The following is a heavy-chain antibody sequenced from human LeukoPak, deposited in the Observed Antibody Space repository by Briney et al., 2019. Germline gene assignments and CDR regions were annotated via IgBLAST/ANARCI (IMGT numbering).Heavy chain of an antibody. CDR1: GFTFSNAW. Sequence: GGSLRLSCAASGFTFSNAWMSWVRQAPGKGLEWVGRIKSKTDGGTTDYAAPVKGRFTISRDDSKNTLYLQMNSLRAEDTAVYYCAKSAEGSTSCYMDVWGKGTTVTVSS. J-gene: IGHJ6*03. D-gene: IGHD2-2*01. CDR3: AKSAEGSTSCYMDV. CDR2: IKSKTDGGTT. V-gene: IGHV3-15*01.